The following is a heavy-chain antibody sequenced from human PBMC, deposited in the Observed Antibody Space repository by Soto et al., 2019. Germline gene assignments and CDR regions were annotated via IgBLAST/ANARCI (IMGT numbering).Heavy chain of an antibody. D-gene: IGHD3-3*01. CDR2: ISGSGGST. CDR1: GFTFSSYA. V-gene: IGHV3-23*01. J-gene: IGHJ4*02. CDR3: AKITIFGVVTPYYFDY. Sequence: GESLKISCAASGFTFSSYAMSWVRQAPGKGLEWVSAISGSGGSTYYADSVKGRFTISRDNSKNTLYLQMNSLRAEDTAVYYCAKITIFGVVTPYYFDYWGQGTLVTVSS.